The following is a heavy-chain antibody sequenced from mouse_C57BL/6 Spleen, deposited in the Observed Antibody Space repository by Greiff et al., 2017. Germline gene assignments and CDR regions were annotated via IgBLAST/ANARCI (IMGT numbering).Heavy chain of an antibody. CDR2: INPNYGTT. CDR3: AREDYYGSSYKMDY. D-gene: IGHD1-1*01. CDR1: GYSFTDYN. J-gene: IGHJ4*01. V-gene: IGHV1-39*01. Sequence: VQLQQSGPELVKPGASVTISCKASGYSFTDYNMNWVKQSNGKSLEWIGVINPNYGTTSYNQKFKGKATLTVDQSSNTAYMQLNSLTSEDSAVYYCAREDYYGSSYKMDYWGQGTSVTVSS.